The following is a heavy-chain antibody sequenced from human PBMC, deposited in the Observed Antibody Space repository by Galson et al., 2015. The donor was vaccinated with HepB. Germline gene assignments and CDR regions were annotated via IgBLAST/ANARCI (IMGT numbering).Heavy chain of an antibody. Sequence: QSGAEVTKPGESLRISCKGSGYSFTSYWISWVRQMPGKGLEWMGRIDPSDSYTNYSPSFQGHVTISADKSISTAYLQWSSLKASDTAMYYCASFGSRDQSSYYKPFYFDYWGQGTLVTVSS. V-gene: IGHV5-10-1*01. D-gene: IGHD3-10*01. CDR2: IDPSDSYT. CDR3: ASFGSRDQSSYYKPFYFDY. J-gene: IGHJ4*02. CDR1: GYSFTSYW.